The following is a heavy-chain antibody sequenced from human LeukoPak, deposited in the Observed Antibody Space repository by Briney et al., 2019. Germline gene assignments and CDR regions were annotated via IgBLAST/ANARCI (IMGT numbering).Heavy chain of an antibody. D-gene: IGHD6-6*01. V-gene: IGHV4-39*01. Sequence: SETLSLPCTVSGGSISSSSYYWGWIRQPPGKGLEWIGSIYYSGSTYYNPSLKSRVTISVDTSKNQFSLKLSSVTAADTAVYYCARHDAGIAARPFDNWGQGTLVTVSS. CDR1: GGSISSSSYY. CDR2: IYYSGST. CDR3: ARHDAGIAARPFDN. J-gene: IGHJ4*02.